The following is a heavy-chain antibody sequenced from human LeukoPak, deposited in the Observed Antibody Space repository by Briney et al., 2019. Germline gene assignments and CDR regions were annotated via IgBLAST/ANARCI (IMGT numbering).Heavy chain of an antibody. CDR1: GFAFSTYD. V-gene: IGHV3-13*04. J-gene: IGHJ3*02. CDR3: ARGFFHAFDI. CDR2: IGVAGDT. Sequence: PGGSLRLSCAASGFAFSTYDMHWVRQATGKGLEWFSAIGVAGDTYYPGSVKGRFTISREKAKNSLYLQMNSLRAGDTAVYYCARGFFHAFDIWGQGTMVTVSS.